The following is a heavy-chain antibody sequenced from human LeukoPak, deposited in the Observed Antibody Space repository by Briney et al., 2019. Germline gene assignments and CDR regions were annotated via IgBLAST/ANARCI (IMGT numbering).Heavy chain of an antibody. V-gene: IGHV4-31*03. Sequence: PQTLSLTCTVSGGSISSGGYYWSWIRQHPGKGLEWIGYIYYSGSTYYNPSLKSRVTISVDTSKNQFSLKLSSVTAADTAVYYCASSRGSTIIGGFYFDYWGQGTLVTVSS. CDR2: IYYSGST. CDR3: ASSRGSTIIGGFYFDY. CDR1: GGSISSGGYY. D-gene: IGHD5/OR15-5a*01. J-gene: IGHJ4*02.